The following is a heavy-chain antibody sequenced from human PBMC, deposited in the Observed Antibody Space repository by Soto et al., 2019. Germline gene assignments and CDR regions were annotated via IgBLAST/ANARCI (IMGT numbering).Heavy chain of an antibody. CDR1: GFSSYS. CDR2: ISYDGSNT. J-gene: IGHJ4*02. D-gene: IGHD2-15*01. Sequence: QLQLVESGGGVVQPGRSLRLSCAASGFSSYSMHWVRQAPGKGLEWVALISYDGSNTDYADSVKGRFTISRDKSKNTLYLQMNSLEIEDTAVYYCARDKSSSFDYWGQGTLVTVSS. CDR3: ARDKSSSFDY. V-gene: IGHV3-30*04.